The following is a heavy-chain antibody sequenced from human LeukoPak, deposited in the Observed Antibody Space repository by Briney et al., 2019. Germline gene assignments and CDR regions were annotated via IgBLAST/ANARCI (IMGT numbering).Heavy chain of an antibody. D-gene: IGHD3-10*01. CDR2: IIPIFGTA. J-gene: IGHJ6*03. CDR3: ARDLGGDDYYYYMEV. V-gene: IGHV1-69*05. Sequence: SVKVSCKASGYTFTSYGISWVRQAPGQGLEWMGGIIPIFGTANYAQKFQGRVTITTDESTSTAYMELSSLRSEDTAVYYCARDLGGDDYYYYMEVWGKGTTVTVSS. CDR1: GYTFTSYG.